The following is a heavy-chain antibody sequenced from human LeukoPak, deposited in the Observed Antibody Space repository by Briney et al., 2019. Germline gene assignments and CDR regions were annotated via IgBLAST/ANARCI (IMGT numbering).Heavy chain of an antibody. CDR3: ARQRGSYTPYYFDY. CDR2: IYTSGST. CDR1: GGSISSYY. Sequence: SETLSLTCTVSGGSISSYYWSWIRQPAGKGLEWIGRIYTSGSTNYNPSLKSRVTMSVDTSKNQFSLKLSSVTAADTAVYYCARQRGSYTPYYFDYWGQGTLVTVSS. V-gene: IGHV4-4*07. D-gene: IGHD1-26*01. J-gene: IGHJ4*02.